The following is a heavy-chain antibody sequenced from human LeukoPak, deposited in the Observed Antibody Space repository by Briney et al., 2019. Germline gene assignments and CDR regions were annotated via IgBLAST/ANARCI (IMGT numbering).Heavy chain of an antibody. CDR2: ISGSGGST. V-gene: IGHV3-23*01. D-gene: IGHD2-8*01. CDR3: AKDGRGVDYFDY. J-gene: IGHJ4*02. CDR1: GFTFDDYG. Sequence: GGSLRLSCAASGFTFDDYGMSWVRQAPGEGLEWVSSISGSGGSTYYADSVKGRFTISRDNSKNTLSLQINSLRAEDTAVYYCAKDGRGVDYFDYWGQGTLVTVSS.